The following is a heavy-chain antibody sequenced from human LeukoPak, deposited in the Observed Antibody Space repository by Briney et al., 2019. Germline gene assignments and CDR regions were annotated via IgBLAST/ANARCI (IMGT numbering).Heavy chain of an antibody. CDR2: INPSGGST. J-gene: IGHJ4*02. Sequence: GASVKVSCKGSGYTFTSYYMHWVRQAPGQGLEWMGIINPSGGSTSYAQKFQGRVTMTRDTSTSTVYMELSSLRSEDTAVYYCARDLESFGELSGFDYWGQGTLVTVSS. V-gene: IGHV1-46*01. CDR1: GYTFTSYY. D-gene: IGHD3-16*02. CDR3: ARDLESFGELSGFDY.